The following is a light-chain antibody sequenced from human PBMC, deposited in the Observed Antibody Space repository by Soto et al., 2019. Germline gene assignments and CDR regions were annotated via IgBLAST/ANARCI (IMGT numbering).Light chain of an antibody. V-gene: IGKV3-15*01. J-gene: IGKJ1*01. CDR1: QSVSIN. CDR3: QQYNNWPRT. Sequence: IVMTHSPATLSVSPGERATLSFRASQSVSINLAWYQQKPGQAPRLLIYGASTRATGIPARFSGSGSGTEFTLTISSLQSEDFAVYYCQQYNNWPRTFGQGTKVDIK. CDR2: GAS.